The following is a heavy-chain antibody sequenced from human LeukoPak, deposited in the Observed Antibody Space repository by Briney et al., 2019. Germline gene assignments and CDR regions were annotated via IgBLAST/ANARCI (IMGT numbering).Heavy chain of an antibody. Sequence: PGGSLRLSCAASGFTFSSYAMSWVRQAPGKGLEWVSAISGSGGSTYYADSVKGRFTISRDNSKNTLYLQMNSLRAEDTAVYYCAKDREGILGIGYFDYWGQETLVTVSS. CDR2: ISGSGGST. D-gene: IGHD7-27*01. J-gene: IGHJ4*02. CDR3: AKDREGILGIGYFDY. CDR1: GFTFSSYA. V-gene: IGHV3-23*01.